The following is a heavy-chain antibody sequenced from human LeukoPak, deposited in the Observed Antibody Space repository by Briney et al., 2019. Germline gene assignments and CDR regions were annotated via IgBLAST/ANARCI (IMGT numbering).Heavy chain of an antibody. J-gene: IGHJ4*02. CDR2: IYYSGST. Sequence: KPSETLSLTCAVYGGSFSSYYWGWIRQPPGKGLEWIGSIYYSGSTYYNPSLKSRVTISVDTSKNQFSLKLSSVTAADTAVYYCARLGRQWLARSWGQGTLVTVSS. D-gene: IGHD6-19*01. V-gene: IGHV4-39*01. CDR1: GGSFSSYY. CDR3: ARLGRQWLARS.